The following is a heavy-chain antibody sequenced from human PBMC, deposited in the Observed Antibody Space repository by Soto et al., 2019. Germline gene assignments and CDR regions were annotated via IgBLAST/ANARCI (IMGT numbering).Heavy chain of an antibody. D-gene: IGHD2-8*01. V-gene: IGHV1-46*01. CDR1: GYTFTSYY. J-gene: IGHJ4*02. CDR2: INPSGGST. CDR3: ARAGFCMLFDY. Sequence: ASVKVSCKASGYTFTSYYMHWVRQAPGQGLEWMGIINPSGGSTSYAQKFQGRVTMTRDTSTSTVYMEPTGLRSVDKAVYYCARAGFCMLFDYWGQGTLVTVSS.